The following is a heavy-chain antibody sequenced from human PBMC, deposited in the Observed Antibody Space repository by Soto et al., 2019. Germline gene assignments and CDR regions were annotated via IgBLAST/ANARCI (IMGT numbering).Heavy chain of an antibody. CDR2: IYYSGNT. CDR1: GGSISSSSYY. D-gene: IGHD3-22*01. J-gene: IGHJ4*02. Sequence: LSLTCTVSGGSISSSSYYWGWIRQPPGKGLEWIGSIYYSGNTYSNPSLKSRVTISVDRSRNQFSLRLNSVTAADTAVYFCARVADYYDSRGYYSYYFDSWGQGTLVTVSS. CDR3: ARVADYYDSRGYYSYYFDS. V-gene: IGHV4-39*07.